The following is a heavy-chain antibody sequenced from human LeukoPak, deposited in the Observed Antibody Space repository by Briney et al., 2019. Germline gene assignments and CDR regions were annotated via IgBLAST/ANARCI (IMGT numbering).Heavy chain of an antibody. V-gene: IGHV4-59*01. CDR2: IYYSGST. CDR1: GGSISSYY. CDR3: ARGVYDFWSGYYY. J-gene: IGHJ4*02. D-gene: IGHD3-3*01. Sequence: AETLSLTCTVSGGSISSYYWSWIRQPPGKGLEWIGYIYYSGSTNYNPSLKSRVTISVDTSKNQFSLKLSSVTAADTAVYYCARGVYDFWSGYYYWGQGTLVTVSS.